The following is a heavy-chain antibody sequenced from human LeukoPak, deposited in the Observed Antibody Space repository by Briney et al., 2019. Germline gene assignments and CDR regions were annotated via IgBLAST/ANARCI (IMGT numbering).Heavy chain of an antibody. Sequence: PSETLSLTCAVYGGSFSGYYWSWIRQPPGKGLEWIGEINHSGSTNYNPSLKSRVTISVDTSKNQFSLKLSSVTAADTAVYYCAVKRLYYLDYWGQGTLVTGSS. V-gene: IGHV4-34*01. CDR2: INHSGST. J-gene: IGHJ4*02. CDR1: GGSFSGYY. CDR3: AVKRLYYLDY. D-gene: IGHD6-25*01.